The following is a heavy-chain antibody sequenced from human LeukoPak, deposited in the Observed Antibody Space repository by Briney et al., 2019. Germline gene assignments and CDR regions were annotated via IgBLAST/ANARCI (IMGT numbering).Heavy chain of an antibody. J-gene: IGHJ3*02. Sequence: SETLSLTCSVSDDSISSNNYYWGWIRQPPGKGLEWIGIINYGGSTYYNPSLRSRVTISVATSQNQVSLKLTSVTATDMAVYYCARSNVQWLQLRDDAFDIWGQGTMVTVSS. D-gene: IGHD5-24*01. V-gene: IGHV4-39*01. CDR1: DDSISSNNYY. CDR3: ARSNVQWLQLRDDAFDI. CDR2: INYGGST.